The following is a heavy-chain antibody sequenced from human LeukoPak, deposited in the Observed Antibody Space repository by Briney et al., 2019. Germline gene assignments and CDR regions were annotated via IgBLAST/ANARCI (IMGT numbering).Heavy chain of an antibody. CDR2: IYYSGST. CDR1: GGSISSSSYY. V-gene: IGHV4-39*07. CDR3: ARDRGRYCSSTSCPSKYNWFDP. J-gene: IGHJ5*02. D-gene: IGHD2-2*01. Sequence: SETLFLTCTVSGGSISSSSYYWGWIRQPPGKGLEWIGSIYYSGSTYYNPSLKSRVTISVDTSKNQFSLKLSSVTAADTAVYYCARDRGRYCSSTSCPSKYNWFDPWGQGTLVTVSS.